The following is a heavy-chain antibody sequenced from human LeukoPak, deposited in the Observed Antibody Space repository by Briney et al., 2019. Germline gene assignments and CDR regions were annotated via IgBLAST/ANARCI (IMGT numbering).Heavy chain of an antibody. CDR3: APRRTSLAFDP. J-gene: IGHJ5*02. CDR2: IGHTGVET. CDR1: GFSFSTYA. Sequence: GGSLRLSCAASGFSFSTYAMTWVRQAPGEGLEWVSVIGHTGVETYYADSVKGRFTISRDNSKNMLYLQMNSLRDEDTAVYYCAPRRTSLAFDPWGQGTLVTVSS. V-gene: IGHV3-23*01.